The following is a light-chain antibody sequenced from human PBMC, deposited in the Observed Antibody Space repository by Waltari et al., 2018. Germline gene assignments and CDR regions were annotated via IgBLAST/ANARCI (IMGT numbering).Light chain of an antibody. J-gene: IGKJ1*01. CDR3: QQYHTSPWT. CDR1: QNLLYGSNNKNY. V-gene: IGKV4-1*01. Sequence: DIVMSQFPDSLPVSLGERATLPCKSSQNLLYGSNNKNYLSWYQQKAGQPPKVLIYWASSRESGVPDRFIGSGSGTDFTLTINSLQADDVAVYYGQQYHTSPWTFGQGTKLEIK. CDR2: WAS.